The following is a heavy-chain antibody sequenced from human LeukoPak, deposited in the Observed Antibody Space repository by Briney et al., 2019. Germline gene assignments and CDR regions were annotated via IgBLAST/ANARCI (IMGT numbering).Heavy chain of an antibody. CDR2: MNPSSGNT. CDR1: GYTFTSYD. J-gene: IGHJ6*02. V-gene: IGHV1-8*01. Sequence: ASVKVSCKASGYTFTSYDINWVRQATGQGPEWMGWMNPSSGNTGYAQKFQGRVSMTRGTSISTAYMELSSLRSEDTAVYYCARGPVEAVFGVSTEDWGQGTTVTVSS. D-gene: IGHD3-10*02. CDR3: ARGPVEAVFGVSTED.